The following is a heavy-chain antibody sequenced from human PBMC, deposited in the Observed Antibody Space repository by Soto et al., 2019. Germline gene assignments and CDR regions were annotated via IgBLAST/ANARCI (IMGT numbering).Heavy chain of an antibody. CDR1: GFTFSSYG. CDR3: ARDPGDIVVVPAGWFDP. Sequence: QVQLVESGGGVVQPGRSLRLSCAASGFTFSSYGMHWVRQAPGKGLEWVADIWYDGSNKYYADSVKGRFTISRDNSKNTLYLQMNSLRAEDTAVYYCARDPGDIVVVPAGWFDPWGQGTLVTVSS. V-gene: IGHV3-33*01. D-gene: IGHD2-2*01. CDR2: IWYDGSNK. J-gene: IGHJ5*02.